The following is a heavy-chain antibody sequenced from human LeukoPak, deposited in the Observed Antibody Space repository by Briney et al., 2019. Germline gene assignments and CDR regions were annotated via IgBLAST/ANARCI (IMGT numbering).Heavy chain of an antibody. V-gene: IGHV1-2*02. CDR2: INPDSGGT. Sequence: ASXKVSCKASGYTFTGYYMHWVRQAPGQGLEWMGWINPDSGGTNYAQKFQGRVTMTRDTSISTAYMELSRLRSDDRAVYYCAREPLKNAGMVATNFDYWGQGTLVTVSS. CDR3: AREPLKNAGMVATNFDY. D-gene: IGHD5-12*01. J-gene: IGHJ4*02. CDR1: GYTFTGYY.